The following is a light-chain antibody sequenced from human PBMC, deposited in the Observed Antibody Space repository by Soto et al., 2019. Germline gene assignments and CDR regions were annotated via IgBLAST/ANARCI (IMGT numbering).Light chain of an antibody. V-gene: IGKV1-5*03. CDR1: QSISTW. J-gene: IGKJ1*01. CDR3: QDYNSWT. Sequence: DIQTTQSPSTLSTSVEDRVTIICRASQSISTWLSWYQQKPGKAPKVRIYQASNLQSGVSSRFSGSGSGTEFTLTISSLQPDDFATYYCQDYNSWTFGHGTKVDI. CDR2: QAS.